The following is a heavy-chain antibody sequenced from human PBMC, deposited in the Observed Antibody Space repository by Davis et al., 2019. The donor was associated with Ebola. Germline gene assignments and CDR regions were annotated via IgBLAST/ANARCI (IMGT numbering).Heavy chain of an antibody. CDR1: GYTFTSYG. J-gene: IGHJ4*02. Sequence: SVKVSCKASGYTFTSYGISWVRQAPGQGLEWMGGIIPIFGSANYAQKFQGRVTITADESTSTAYMELSSLRSEDTAVYYCARPFSRPGDSSGYYYNYWGQGTLVTVSS. CDR2: IIPIFGSA. V-gene: IGHV1-69*13. CDR3: ARPFSRPGDSSGYYYNY. D-gene: IGHD3-22*01.